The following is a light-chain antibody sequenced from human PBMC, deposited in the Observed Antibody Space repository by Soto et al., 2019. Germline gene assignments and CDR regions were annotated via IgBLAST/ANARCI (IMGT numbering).Light chain of an antibody. J-gene: IGKJ5*01. CDR1: QSVSSSY. CDR3: QQYSSSPSIT. CDR2: GAS. V-gene: IGKV3-20*01. Sequence: EIVLTQSPGTLSLSPGERATLSCRASQSVSSSYLAWYQQKPGQPPRLLIYGASPRATGIPDRFSGSGSGTDFTFTISRLEPEDFAVYYCQQYSSSPSITFGQGTRLEIK.